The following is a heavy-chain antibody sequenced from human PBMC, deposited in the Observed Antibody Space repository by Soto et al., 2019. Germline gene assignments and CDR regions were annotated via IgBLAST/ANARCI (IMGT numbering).Heavy chain of an antibody. V-gene: IGHV4-34*01. Sequence: KPSETLSLTCAVYGGSFSGYYWSWIRQPPGKGLEWIGEINHSGSTNYNPSLKSRVTISVDTSKNQFSLKLSSVTAADTAVYYCAVAARRSGLDYWGQGTLVTVSS. J-gene: IGHJ4*02. D-gene: IGHD6-6*01. CDR1: GGSFSGYY. CDR3: AVAARRSGLDY. CDR2: INHSGST.